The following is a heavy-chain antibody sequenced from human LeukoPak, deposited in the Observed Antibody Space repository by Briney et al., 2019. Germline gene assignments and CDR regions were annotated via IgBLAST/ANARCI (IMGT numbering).Heavy chain of an antibody. V-gene: IGHV4-39*01. Sequence: SETLSLTCTVSGGSISSSSYYWGWIRQPPGKGLEWIGRIYYSGSTYYNPSLKSRVTISVDTSKNQFSLKLSSATAADTAVYYCAKPATGITIFGDAFDIWGQGTMVTVSS. CDR2: IYYSGST. J-gene: IGHJ3*02. CDR3: AKPATGITIFGDAFDI. D-gene: IGHD3-3*01. CDR1: GGSISSSSYY.